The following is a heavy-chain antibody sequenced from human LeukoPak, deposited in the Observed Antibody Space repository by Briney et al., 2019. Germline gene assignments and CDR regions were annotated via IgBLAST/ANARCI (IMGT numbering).Heavy chain of an antibody. CDR2: IYYSGNT. CDR1: GGSFSGYY. V-gene: IGHV4-59*08. CDR3: ARHDSHVTREGYNRNWFDP. Sequence: SETLSLTCVVYGGSFSGYYWSWIRQPPGKGLEWIGYIYYSGNTNYNPSLKSRVTISLDTSKNQFSLKLSSVTAADTAVYYCARHDSHVTREGYNRNWFDPLGPGTLVTASS. D-gene: IGHD5-24*01. J-gene: IGHJ5*01.